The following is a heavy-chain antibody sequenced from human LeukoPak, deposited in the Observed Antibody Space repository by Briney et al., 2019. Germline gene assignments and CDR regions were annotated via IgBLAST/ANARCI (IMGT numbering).Heavy chain of an antibody. D-gene: IGHD3-22*01. J-gene: IGHJ3*02. CDR1: GFTFSSYG. CDR3: AKEGVSYYDSSGYSI. Sequence: GGSLRLSYAASGFTFSSYGMHWVRQAPGKGLEWVAVIWYDGSNKYYADSVKGRFTISRDNSKNTLYLQMNSLRAEDTAVYYCAKEGVSYYDSSGYSIWGQGTMVTVSS. V-gene: IGHV3-33*06. CDR2: IWYDGSNK.